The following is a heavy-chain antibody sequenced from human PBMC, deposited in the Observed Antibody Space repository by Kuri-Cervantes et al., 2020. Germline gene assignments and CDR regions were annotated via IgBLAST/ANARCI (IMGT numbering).Heavy chain of an antibody. CDR2: IGTAGDT. V-gene: IGHV3-13*01. D-gene: IGHD2-15*01. Sequence: GGSLRLSCAASGFTFSSYDMHWVRQATGKGLEWVSAIGTAGDTYYPGSVKGRFTISRENAKNSLYLQMDSLRAEDTAVYYCAMRYCSGSCYHPFDYWGQGTLVTVSS. CDR1: GFTFSSYD. J-gene: IGHJ4*02. CDR3: AMRYCSGSCYHPFDY.